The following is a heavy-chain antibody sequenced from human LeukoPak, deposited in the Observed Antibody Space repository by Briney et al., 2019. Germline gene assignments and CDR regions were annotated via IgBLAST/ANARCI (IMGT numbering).Heavy chain of an antibody. CDR3: ARSYMTHSIVVVTAYDY. Sequence: ASVKVSCKASGYTFTSYYMHWVRQAPGQGLEWMGIINPSGGSTSYAQKLQGRVTMTRDMSTSTVYMELSSLRSEDTAVYYRARSYMTHSIVVVTAYDYWGQGTLVTVSS. V-gene: IGHV1-46*01. CDR1: GYTFTSYY. J-gene: IGHJ4*02. D-gene: IGHD2-21*02. CDR2: INPSGGST.